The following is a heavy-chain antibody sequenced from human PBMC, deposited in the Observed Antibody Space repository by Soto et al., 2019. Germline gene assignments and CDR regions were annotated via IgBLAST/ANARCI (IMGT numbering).Heavy chain of an antibody. J-gene: IGHJ6*02. CDR1: GGTFSSYA. D-gene: IGHD3-3*01. V-gene: IGHV1-69*13. CDR2: IIPIFGTA. CDR3: ARDQKGITIFGVAETNYYYYGMDV. Sequence: ASVKVSCKASGGTFSSYAISWVRQAPGQGLEWMGGIIPIFGTANYAQKFQGRVTITADESTSTAYMELSSLRSEDTAVYYCARDQKGITIFGVAETNYYYYGMDVWGQGTTVTVS.